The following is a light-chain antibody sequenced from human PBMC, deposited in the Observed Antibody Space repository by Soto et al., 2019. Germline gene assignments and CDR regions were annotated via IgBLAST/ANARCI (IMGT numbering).Light chain of an antibody. J-gene: IGKJ3*01. CDR1: QSVSSN. Sequence: EIVMTQSPATLSLSPGERATLSCRASQSVSSNLAWYQQKPGQAPRLLIYGASTRATGIPARFSGSGSGTEFTLSISSLQSEDCAVYYCQQYNNWPLLTFGPGTKVDIK. CDR3: QQYNNWPLLT. V-gene: IGKV3-15*01. CDR2: GAS.